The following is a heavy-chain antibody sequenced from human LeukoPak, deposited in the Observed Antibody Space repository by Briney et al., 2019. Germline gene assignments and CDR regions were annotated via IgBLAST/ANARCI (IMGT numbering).Heavy chain of an antibody. Sequence: ASVKVSCKASGYTFTSYDINWVRQATGQGLEWMGWMNPNSGNTGYAQKFQGRVTITRNTSISTAYMELSSLRSEDTAVYYCERNRMKTWFDPWGQGTLVTVSS. V-gene: IGHV1-8*03. J-gene: IGHJ5*02. CDR1: GYTFTSYD. D-gene: IGHD2-8*01. CDR2: MNPNSGNT. CDR3: ERNRMKTWFDP.